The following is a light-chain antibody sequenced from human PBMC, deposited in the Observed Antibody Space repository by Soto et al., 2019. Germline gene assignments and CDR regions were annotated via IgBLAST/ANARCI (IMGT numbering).Light chain of an antibody. CDR1: QSISTW. V-gene: IGKV1-5*03. CDR2: KAS. CDR3: QHYNTFSLYT. J-gene: IGKJ2*01. Sequence: DIQLTQSPSTLSASVGDRVTITCRASQSISTWLAWYQQKPGKAPKLLIYKASSLESGVPSRFSASGSGTEFTLTISSLQPDDFATYYCQHYNTFSLYTFGQGTKVDIK.